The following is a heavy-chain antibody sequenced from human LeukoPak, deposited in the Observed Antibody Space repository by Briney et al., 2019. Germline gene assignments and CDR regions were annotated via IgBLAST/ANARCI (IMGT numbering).Heavy chain of an antibody. V-gene: IGHV3-23*03. CDR3: AKTSLLWFGEFTYVDY. D-gene: IGHD3-10*01. Sequence: PGGSLRLSCAASGFTFSSYGMSWVRQAPGKGLEWVSVIYSGGSTYYADSVKGRFTISRDNSKNTLYLQMNSLRAEDTAVYYCAKTSLLWFGEFTYVDYWGQGTLVTVSS. CDR2: IYSGGST. CDR1: GFTFSSYG. J-gene: IGHJ4*02.